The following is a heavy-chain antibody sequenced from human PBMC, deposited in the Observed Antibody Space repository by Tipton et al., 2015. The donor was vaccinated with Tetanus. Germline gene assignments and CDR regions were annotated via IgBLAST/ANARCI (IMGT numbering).Heavy chain of an antibody. CDR3: ARTADNWFDP. J-gene: IGHJ5*02. D-gene: IGHD2-21*02. Sequence: GLVKPSETLSLTCTVSGGSISSGTFYWDWLRQTPGKGLEWIGNIYYNGNTLQNPSLKSRVTLSLDKSKNQFSLKLRSVTAADTAVYYCARTADNWFDPWGQGILVTVSS. V-gene: IGHV4-39*01. CDR2: IYYNGNT. CDR1: GGSISSGTFY.